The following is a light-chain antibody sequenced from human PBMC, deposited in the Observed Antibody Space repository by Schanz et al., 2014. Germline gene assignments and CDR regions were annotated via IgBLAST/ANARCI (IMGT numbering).Light chain of an antibody. CDR3: QQHGTSLS. J-gene: IGKJ3*01. V-gene: IGKV3-15*01. CDR2: DAS. Sequence: EIVMTQSPATLSVSPGESATLSCRASQSVSSKLAWYQQKPGQAPRLLIYDASTRVTALPGRFSGSGSGTEFTLTVSSLQSEDFAVYYCQQHGTSLSFGPGTKVDIK. CDR1: QSVSSK.